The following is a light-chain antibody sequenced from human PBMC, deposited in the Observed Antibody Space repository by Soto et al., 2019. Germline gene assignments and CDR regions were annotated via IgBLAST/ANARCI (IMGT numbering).Light chain of an antibody. Sequence: DIQMTQSPSSLSASVGDRVTITCRASQGIDRWLAWYQQKPGEAPKVLIYAASSLRSGVPSRFSGSGYGTDFTLTITSLQLEDFATYYCQQSDVSPRTFGQGTKVDIK. CDR1: QGIDRW. CDR2: AAS. CDR3: QQSDVSPRT. J-gene: IGKJ1*01. V-gene: IGKV1-12*01.